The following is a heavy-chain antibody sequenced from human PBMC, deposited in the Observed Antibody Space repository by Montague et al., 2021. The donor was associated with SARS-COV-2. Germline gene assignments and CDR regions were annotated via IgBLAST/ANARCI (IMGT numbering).Heavy chain of an antibody. J-gene: IGHJ4*02. CDR1: GGSISSSSYY. D-gene: IGHD3-3*01. Sequence: SETLSLTCTVSGGSISSSSYYWGWIRQPPGKGLEWIGSTYYSGSTYYNPSLKSRVTISVDTSKNQFSLKLSSVTAADTAVYYCARGSSFVTIFGVVITDPLFDYWGQGTLVTVSS. CDR3: ARGSSFVTIFGVVITDPLFDY. CDR2: TYYSGST. V-gene: IGHV4-39*07.